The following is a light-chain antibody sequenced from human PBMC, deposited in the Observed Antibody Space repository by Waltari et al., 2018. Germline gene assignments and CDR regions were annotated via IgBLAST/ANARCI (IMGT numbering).Light chain of an antibody. CDR1: QSVSNN. Sequence: EIVMTHSPATLSVSPGESDTLSCRSSQSVSNNLAWYQQKPGQAPRLLIYDASTRATGIPARFSGSGSGSAFSLIISSLQSEDFAVYYCQQYSARPRTFGQGTKVEIK. CDR3: QQYSARPRT. V-gene: IGKV3-15*01. J-gene: IGKJ1*01. CDR2: DAS.